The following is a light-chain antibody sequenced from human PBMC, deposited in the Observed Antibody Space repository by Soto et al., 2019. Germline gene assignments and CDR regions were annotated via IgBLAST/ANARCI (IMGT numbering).Light chain of an antibody. CDR2: GAS. CDR3: QQRSNWPT. V-gene: IGKV3D-20*02. J-gene: IGKJ3*01. CDR1: QSVSSNY. Sequence: EIVLTQSPGTLSLSPGERATLSCRASQSVSSNYLAWYQQKPGQAPRLLMYGASSRATGIPDRFSGSGSGTDFTLTISRLEPEDFAVYYCQQRSNWPTFGPGTKVDIK.